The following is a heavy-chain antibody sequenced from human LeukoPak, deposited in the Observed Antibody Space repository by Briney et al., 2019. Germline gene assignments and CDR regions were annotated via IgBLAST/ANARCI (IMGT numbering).Heavy chain of an antibody. CDR3: AEKGDSGWVFDY. J-gene: IGHJ4*02. V-gene: IGHV3-23*01. CDR2: ISGSGGST. CDR1: GFTFSSYA. D-gene: IGHD6-19*01. Sequence: GGPLRLSCAASGFTFSSYAMSWVRQAPGKGLEWVSGISGSGGSTHYADSVKGQFTISRDNSKNTLWLQMNSLRAEDTALYYCAEKGDSGWVFDYWGQGTLVTVSS.